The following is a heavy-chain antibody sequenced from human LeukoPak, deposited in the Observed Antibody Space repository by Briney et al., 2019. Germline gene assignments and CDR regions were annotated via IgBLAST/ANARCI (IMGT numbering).Heavy chain of an antibody. D-gene: IGHD7-27*01. V-gene: IGHV3-74*01. CDR3: ARVWGSTGDLNY. J-gene: IGHJ4*02. CDR1: GFTFSSYW. Sequence: GGSLRLSCAASGFTFSSYWMHWVRQAPGKGLMWVSRINIDGSITSYADSVKGRFTISRDNAKNTLYLQMNSLRAEDTAVYYCARVWGSTGDLNYWGQGTLVTVSS. CDR2: INIDGSIT.